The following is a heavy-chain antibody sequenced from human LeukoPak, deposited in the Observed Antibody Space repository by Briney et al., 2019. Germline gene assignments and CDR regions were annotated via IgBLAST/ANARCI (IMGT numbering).Heavy chain of an antibody. Sequence: SSETLSLTCAVSGASISSSNYYWGWVRQSPGKGLEWIGNIYSSGNTYYNASLKSRVTMYIDTSKNQFSLKLSSVTAADTAMYYCAKSGGYGLIDYWGQGTLVTVSS. CDR3: AKSGGYGLIDY. V-gene: IGHV4-39*01. D-gene: IGHD1-26*01. J-gene: IGHJ4*02. CDR1: GASISSSNYY. CDR2: IYSSGNT.